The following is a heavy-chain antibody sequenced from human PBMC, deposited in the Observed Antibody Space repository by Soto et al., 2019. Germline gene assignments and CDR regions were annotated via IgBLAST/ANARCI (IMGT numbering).Heavy chain of an antibody. J-gene: IGHJ6*03. Sequence: GGSLRLSCAASGFTFSSYSMNWVRQAPGKGLEWVSYTSSSSSTIYYADSVKGRFTISRDNAKNSLYLQMNSLRAEDTAVYYRARDRITIPGMPTTGTHMDVWGKGTTVTVSS. CDR1: GFTFSSYS. D-gene: IGHD3-3*01. CDR3: ARDRITIPGMPTTGTHMDV. V-gene: IGHV3-48*01. CDR2: TSSSSSTI.